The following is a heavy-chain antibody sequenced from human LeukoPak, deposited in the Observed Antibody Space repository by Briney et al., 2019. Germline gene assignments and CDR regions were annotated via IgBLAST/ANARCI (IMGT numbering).Heavy chain of an antibody. V-gene: IGHV1-46*01. CDR3: ARVSGDDYSGYSTFDM. D-gene: IGHD3-22*01. CDR2: INPSGGST. Sequence: GASVKVSCKASGGTFSSYAISWVRQAPGQGLEWMGIINPSGGSTTYAQKFQGRVTMTSDTSTSTVYMELSSLRSEDTAVFYCARVSGDDYSGYSTFDMWGQGTMVTVSS. J-gene: IGHJ3*02. CDR1: GGTFSSYA.